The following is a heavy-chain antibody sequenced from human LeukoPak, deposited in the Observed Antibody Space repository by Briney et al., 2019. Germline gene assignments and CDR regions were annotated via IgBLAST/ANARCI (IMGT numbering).Heavy chain of an antibody. CDR3: AKSRVTATDLAVAGLDY. D-gene: IGHD6-19*01. V-gene: IGHV3-23*01. CDR2: ISGGGETT. CDR1: GFTFSSYG. J-gene: IGHJ4*02. Sequence: GGSLRLSCAASGFTFSSYGMGWVRQAPGKGLEWVSSISGGGETTYYADSVKGRFTISRDNSKNTLYLQMNSLRAEDTAVYYCAKSRVTATDLAVAGLDYWGQGTLVTVSS.